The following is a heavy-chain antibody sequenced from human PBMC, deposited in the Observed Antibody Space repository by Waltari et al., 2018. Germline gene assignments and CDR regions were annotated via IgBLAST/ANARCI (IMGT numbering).Heavy chain of an antibody. CDR3: AREYFIWVRGVKVFGY. V-gene: IGHV1-18*01. CDR1: GYTFTSSG. CDR2: ISAYNGNT. J-gene: IGHJ4*02. Sequence: QVQLVQSGAEVKKPGASVKVSCKASGYTFTSSGISWLRPAPGQGLEWMGWISAYNGNTNYAQKLQGRVTMTTDTSTSTAYMELRSLRSDDTAVYYCAREYFIWVRGVKVFGYWGQGTLVTVSS. D-gene: IGHD3-10*01.